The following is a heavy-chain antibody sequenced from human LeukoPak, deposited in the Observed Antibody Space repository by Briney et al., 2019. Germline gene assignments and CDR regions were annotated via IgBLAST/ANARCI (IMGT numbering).Heavy chain of an antibody. J-gene: IGHJ4*02. D-gene: IGHD6-19*01. CDR1: GYSISSGYY. Sequence: SETLSLTCAVSGYSISSGYYWGWIRQPPGKGLEWIGSIYHSGSTYYNPSLKSRVTISVDTSKNQISLKLSSVTAADTAVYYCARAVWLGIDYWGQGTLVTVSS. V-gene: IGHV4-38-2*01. CDR3: ARAVWLGIDY. CDR2: IYHSGST.